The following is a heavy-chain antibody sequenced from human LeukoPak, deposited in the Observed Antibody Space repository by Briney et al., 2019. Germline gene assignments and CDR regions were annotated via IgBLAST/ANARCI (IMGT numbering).Heavy chain of an antibody. CDR3: ARVGAGDIVVVPAAMDY. J-gene: IGHJ4*02. D-gene: IGHD2-2*01. CDR2: MNPNSGNT. Sequence: ASVKVSCKASGYTFTSYDINWVRQATGQGLEWMGWMNPNSGNTGYAQKFQGRVTMTTDTSTSTAYMELRSLRSDDTAVYYCARVGAGDIVVVPAAMDYWGQGTLVTVSS. CDR1: GYTFTSYD. V-gene: IGHV1-8*01.